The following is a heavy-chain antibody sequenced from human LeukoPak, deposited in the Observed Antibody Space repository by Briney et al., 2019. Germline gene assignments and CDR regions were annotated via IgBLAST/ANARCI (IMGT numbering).Heavy chain of an antibody. CDR2: INPNSGGT. Sequence: ASVKVSCKASGHTFTGYYMHWVRQAPGQGLEWMGWINPNSGGTNYAQKFQGRVTMTRDTSISTAYMELSRLRSDDTAVYYCARDDDIVATIDFDYWGQGTLVTVSS. J-gene: IGHJ4*02. CDR3: ARDDDIVATIDFDY. D-gene: IGHD5-12*01. CDR1: GHTFTGYY. V-gene: IGHV1-2*02.